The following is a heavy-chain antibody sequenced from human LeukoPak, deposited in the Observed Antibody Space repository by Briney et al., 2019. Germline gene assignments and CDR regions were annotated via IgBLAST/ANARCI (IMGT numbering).Heavy chain of an antibody. CDR3: ARENYDSSGYLDY. CDR1: GFTFSSNA. V-gene: IGHV3-23*01. CDR2: ISGSGGST. Sequence: PGGSLRLSCAASGFTFSSNAMSWVRQAPGKGLEWVSAISGSGGSTYYADSVKGRFTISRDNSKNTLYLQMNSLRAEDTAVYYCARENYDSSGYLDYWGQGTLVTVSS. J-gene: IGHJ4*02. D-gene: IGHD3-22*01.